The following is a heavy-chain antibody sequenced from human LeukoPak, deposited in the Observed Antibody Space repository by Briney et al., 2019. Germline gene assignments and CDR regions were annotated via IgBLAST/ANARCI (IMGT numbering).Heavy chain of an antibody. V-gene: IGHV3-33*01. CDR1: GFTFSDYN. D-gene: IGHD6-13*01. J-gene: IGHJ4*02. Sequence: GGSLRLSCAASGFTFSDYNIHWVRQAPGKGLEWVAVVWYDGNKKYYADSVKGRFTISRDNSKNTLFLQMNSLRAEDTAVYYCAREEYSSSWYLPFDFGGQGTLVNVSS. CDR3: AREEYSSSWYLPFDF. CDR2: VWYDGNKK.